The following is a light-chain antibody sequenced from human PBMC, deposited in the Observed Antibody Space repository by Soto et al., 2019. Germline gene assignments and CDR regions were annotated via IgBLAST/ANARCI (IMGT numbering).Light chain of an antibody. J-gene: IGKJ2*02. CDR1: QSISSY. CDR2: AAS. V-gene: IGKV1-39*01. Sequence: DIQMTQSPSSLSASVGDRVTITCRASQSISSYLNWYQQKPGKAPKLLIYAASSLQSGVPSRFSGSGSGTDFTLTISSLQPEDFATYYCQQSYSTPLWTFGQGTKLDIK. CDR3: QQSYSTPLWT.